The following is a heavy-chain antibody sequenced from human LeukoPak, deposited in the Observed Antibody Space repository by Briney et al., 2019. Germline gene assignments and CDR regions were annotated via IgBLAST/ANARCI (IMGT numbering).Heavy chain of an antibody. Sequence: GGSLRLSCAASGFIYSHYGMHWVRQAPGTGLEWVAVIWSDGTNSFYGGSVKGRFTISRDNSQNTLFLQMDSLRVEDTAVYYCVRDAQRGFDYSNSLRYWGHGTLVTVSS. CDR3: VRDAQRGFDYSNSLRY. D-gene: IGHD4-11*01. J-gene: IGHJ4*01. CDR2: IWSDGTNS. V-gene: IGHV3-33*08. CDR1: GFIYSHYG.